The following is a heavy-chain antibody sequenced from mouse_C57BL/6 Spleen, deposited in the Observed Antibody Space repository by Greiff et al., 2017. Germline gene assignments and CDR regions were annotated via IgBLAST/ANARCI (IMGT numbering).Heavy chain of an antibody. CDR3: ARVYYTYAMDY. CDR2: IYPSDSET. Sequence: QVQLQQPGAELVRPGSSVKLSCKASGYTFTSYWMDWVKQRPGQGLEWIGNIYPSDSETHYNQKFKDKATLTVDKSSSTAYMQLSSLTSEDSAVYYCARVYYTYAMDYWGQGTSVTVSS. V-gene: IGHV1-61*01. D-gene: IGHD2-1*01. CDR1: GYTFTSYW. J-gene: IGHJ4*01.